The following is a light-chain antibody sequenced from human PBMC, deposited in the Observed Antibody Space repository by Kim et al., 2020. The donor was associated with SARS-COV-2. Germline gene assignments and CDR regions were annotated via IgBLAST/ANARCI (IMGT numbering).Light chain of an antibody. CDR3: QAWDSSTGV. J-gene: IGLJ3*02. CDR2: QHT. Sequence: SYELTQPPSVSVSPGQTASITCSGDKFGGKYAYWYQQKPGQSPVLVIYQHTKRPSGISQRFSGSSSGNTATLTISPAQTGAEADYYCQAWDSSTGVFGGG. CDR1: KFGGKY. V-gene: IGLV3-1*01.